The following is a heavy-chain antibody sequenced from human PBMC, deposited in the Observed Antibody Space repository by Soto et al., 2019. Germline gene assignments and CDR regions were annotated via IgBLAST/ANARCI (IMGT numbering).Heavy chain of an antibody. Sequence: GGSLRLSCAASGFTFSRYAMSWVRQAPGKGLEWVSAISGSGGSTYYADSVKGRFTISRDNSKNTLYLQMNSLRAEATAVYYCAKHMVIMNYYYGMDVWGQGTTVTVSS. CDR3: AKHMVIMNYYYGMDV. J-gene: IGHJ6*02. CDR2: ISGSGGST. D-gene: IGHD3-3*01. CDR1: GFTFSRYA. V-gene: IGHV3-23*01.